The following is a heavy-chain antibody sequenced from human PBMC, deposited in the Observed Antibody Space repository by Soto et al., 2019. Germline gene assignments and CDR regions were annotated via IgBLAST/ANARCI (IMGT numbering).Heavy chain of an antibody. J-gene: IGHJ6*02. V-gene: IGHV4-31*03. D-gene: IGHD5-12*01. CDR2: IYYSGST. CDR1: GGSISSGGYY. CDR3: ARDLQYSRLFYGMDV. Sequence: QVQRQESGPGLVKPSQTLSLTCTVSGGSISSGGYYWSWIRQHPGKGLEWIGYIYYSGSTYYNPSLKSRVTMAVDTSKNQFSLKLSSVTAADTALYYCARDLQYSRLFYGMDVWGQGTTVTVSS.